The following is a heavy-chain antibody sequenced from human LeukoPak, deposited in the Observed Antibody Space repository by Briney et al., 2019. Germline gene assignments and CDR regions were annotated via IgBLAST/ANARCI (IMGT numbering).Heavy chain of an antibody. Sequence: GGSLRLSCTASVFTFSSYAMNWGRQAPGKGLESFSGIGAGGAFTYYAHSVKGRFPIFRENSRNTSHLKMNRLRADDTAVYYCAKDLDYTTYGYYFDYWGQGTLVTVSS. CDR1: VFTFSSYA. CDR3: AKDLDYTTYGYYFDY. J-gene: IGHJ4*02. CDR2: IGAGGAFT. V-gene: IGHV3-23*01. D-gene: IGHD4-11*01.